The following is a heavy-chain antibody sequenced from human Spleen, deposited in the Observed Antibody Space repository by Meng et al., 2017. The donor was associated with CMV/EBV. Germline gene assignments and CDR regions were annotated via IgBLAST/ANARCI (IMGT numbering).Heavy chain of an antibody. CDR3: ARDNIQFGIWHY. V-gene: IGHV4-34*01. D-gene: IGHD2-15*01. CDR1: GGSFSSYY. CDR2: INYSGTT. Sequence: VKLQQWGEGLLKPSETLSLTCAVYGGSFSSYYWGWIRQPPGKGLEWIGAINYSGTTYYNPSLKSRVTISVDTSKKQFSLKLSSVTAADTAVYYCARDNIQFGIWHYWGQGTLVTVSS. J-gene: IGHJ4*02.